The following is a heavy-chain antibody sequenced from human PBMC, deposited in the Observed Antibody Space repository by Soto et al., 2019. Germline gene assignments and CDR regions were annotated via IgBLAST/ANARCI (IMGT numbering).Heavy chain of an antibody. J-gene: IGHJ2*01. CDR2: VYYSGGT. D-gene: IGHD2-2*01. Sequence: SETLSLTCDVSGGSIDNSHSFWGWVRQPPGRGLEFLGSVYYSGGTYYNPSLKSRVTVSVDTSKNQFSLKLSSVTATDTAVYYCVRHSTSSYWYFGLWGRGTLVTVSS. V-gene: IGHV4-39*01. CDR3: VRHSTSSYWYFGL. CDR1: GGSIDNSHSF.